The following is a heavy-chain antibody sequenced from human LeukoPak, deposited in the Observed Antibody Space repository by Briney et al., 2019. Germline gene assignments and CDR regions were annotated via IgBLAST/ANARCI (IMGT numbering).Heavy chain of an antibody. CDR3: ARFNYDFWSGVTYYYYMDL. D-gene: IGHD3-3*01. CDR2: IYHSGST. J-gene: IGHJ6*03. CDR1: GYSFSSGYY. Sequence: SETLSLTCAVSGYSFSSGYYCGWIRQPPGKGLEWIGSIYHSGSTYYNPSLKSRVTISVDTSKNQFSLKLSSVTAADTAMYYCARFNYDFWSGVTYYYYMDLGGKGTTVTVSS. V-gene: IGHV4-38-2*01.